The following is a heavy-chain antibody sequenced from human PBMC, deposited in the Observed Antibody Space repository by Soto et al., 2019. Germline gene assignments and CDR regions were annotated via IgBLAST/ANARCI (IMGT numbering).Heavy chain of an antibody. V-gene: IGHV3-23*01. J-gene: IGHJ4*02. Sequence: EVQLLESGGGLEQPGGSLRLSCAASGFTFNTQAMSWVRQAPGKGLEWVSSISVSGDNTYNADAVKGRFTISRDNAKNTLYLQLNSVSAEDTAVYYCVKDRSTSDWYGYFDYWGQGTLVTVSS. D-gene: IGHD6-19*01. CDR2: ISVSGDNT. CDR1: GFTFNTQA. CDR3: VKDRSTSDWYGYFDY.